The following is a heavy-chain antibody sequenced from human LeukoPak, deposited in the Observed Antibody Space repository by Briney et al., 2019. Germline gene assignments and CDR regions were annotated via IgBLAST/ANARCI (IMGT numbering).Heavy chain of an antibody. Sequence: PSETLSLTCAVSGGSISSSNWWSWVRQPPGKGLEWLGEIYHSGSTNYNPSLKSRVTISVDKSKNQFSLKLSSVTAADTAVYYCARVTHYGDYIHFDYWGQGTLVTVSS. CDR1: GGSISSSNW. CDR2: IYHSGST. D-gene: IGHD4-17*01. CDR3: ARVTHYGDYIHFDY. J-gene: IGHJ4*02. V-gene: IGHV4-4*02.